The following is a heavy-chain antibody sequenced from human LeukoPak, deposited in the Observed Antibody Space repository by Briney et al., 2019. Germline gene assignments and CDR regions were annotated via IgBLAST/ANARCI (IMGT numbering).Heavy chain of an antibody. J-gene: IGHJ6*02. Sequence: GGSLRLSCAASGLTFSTYVMNWVRQAPGKGPEWVSTISDSGGSTYYADSVKGRFTISRDNSKSTLYLQMNSLRAEDTAVYYCGRYYVMDVWGQGTSVTVSS. V-gene: IGHV3-23*01. CDR3: GRYYVMDV. CDR1: GLTFSTYV. CDR2: ISDSGGST.